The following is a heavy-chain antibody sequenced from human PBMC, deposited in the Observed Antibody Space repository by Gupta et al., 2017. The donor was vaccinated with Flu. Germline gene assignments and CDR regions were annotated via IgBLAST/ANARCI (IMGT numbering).Heavy chain of an antibody. Sequence: IRQAPGKGLEWIGEVNLGGRAIYNPSLKRRVTISVDTSKTQFSLRLTSVTAADTAVYYCARGQGYCTSDSCHNWFDPWGEGTLVTVSS. D-gene: IGHD2-2*01. CDR3: ARGQGYCTSDSCHNWFDP. V-gene: IGHV4-34*01. J-gene: IGHJ5*02. CDR2: VNLGGRA.